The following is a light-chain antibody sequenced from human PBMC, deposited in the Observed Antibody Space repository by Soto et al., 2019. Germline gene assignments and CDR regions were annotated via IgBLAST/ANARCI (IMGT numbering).Light chain of an antibody. CDR1: QNVKTR. CDR3: QQYDEWPLT. Sequence: EKVMTQSPATLSVSPGERATLSCRASQNVKTRLAWYQQKPGQAPRLLIFDAFTRDTGIPARFSGSASGTDFTLTISSLQSEDSAVYYCQQYDEWPLTFGGGTKVEIK. CDR2: DAF. V-gene: IGKV3-15*01. J-gene: IGKJ4*01.